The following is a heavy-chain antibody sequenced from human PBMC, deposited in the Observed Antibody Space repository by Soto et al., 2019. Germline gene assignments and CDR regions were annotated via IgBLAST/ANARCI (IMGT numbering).Heavy chain of an antibody. CDR3: ARDRIAAAAFFYYYYGMDV. Sequence: QTLSLTCAISGDSVSSNSAAWNWIRQSPSRGLEWLGRTYYRSKWYNDYAVSVKSRITINPDTSKNQFSLQLNSVTPEDTAVYYCARDRIAAAAFFYYYYGMDVWRQGTTVTVYS. D-gene: IGHD6-13*01. V-gene: IGHV6-1*01. CDR1: GDSVSSNSAA. CDR2: TYYRSKWYN. J-gene: IGHJ6*02.